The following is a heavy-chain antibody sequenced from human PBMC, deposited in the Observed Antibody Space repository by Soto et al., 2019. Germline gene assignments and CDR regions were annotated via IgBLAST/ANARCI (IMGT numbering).Heavy chain of an antibody. V-gene: IGHV3-23*01. J-gene: IGHJ4*02. CDR3: ARDREPDGIWTFDS. Sequence: GGSLRLSCAASGFTLGKYTMGWVRQAPGKGLEWVAESYSTGGTAYADSVKGRFTISRDNSKNTLFLQMNSLGVEDTALYYCARDREPDGIWTFDSWGQGTLVTVSS. CDR2: SYSTGGT. D-gene: IGHD3-9*01. CDR1: GFTLGKYT.